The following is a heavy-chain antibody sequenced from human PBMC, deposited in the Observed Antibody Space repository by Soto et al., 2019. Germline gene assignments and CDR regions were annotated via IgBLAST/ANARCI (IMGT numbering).Heavy chain of an antibody. Sequence: ASVKVSCKASGYTFTSYYMHWVRQAPGQGLEWMGIINPSGGSTSYAQKFQGRVTMTRDTSTGTVYMELGSLGSEDTAVYYCARDMEAYCSGGSCRRREEYFQHWGQGTLVTVSS. D-gene: IGHD2-15*01. V-gene: IGHV1-46*03. CDR3: ARDMEAYCSGGSCRRREEYFQH. CDR1: GYTFTSYY. CDR2: INPSGGST. J-gene: IGHJ1*01.